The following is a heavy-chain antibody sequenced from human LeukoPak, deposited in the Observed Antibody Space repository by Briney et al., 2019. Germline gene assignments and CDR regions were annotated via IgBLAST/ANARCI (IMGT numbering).Heavy chain of an antibody. J-gene: IGHJ6*02. CDR1: GFTFSSYA. CDR2: ISGSGGST. D-gene: IGHD3-9*01. V-gene: IGHV3-23*01. Sequence: GGSLRLSCAASGFTFSSYAMSWVRQAPGKGLEWVSAISGSGGSTYYADSVKGRFTISRDDSKNTLYLQMNSLRAEDTAVYYCAKDMDPPATYFDWLLPLYYYYGMDVWGQGTTVTVSS. CDR3: AKDMDPPATYFDWLLPLYYYYGMDV.